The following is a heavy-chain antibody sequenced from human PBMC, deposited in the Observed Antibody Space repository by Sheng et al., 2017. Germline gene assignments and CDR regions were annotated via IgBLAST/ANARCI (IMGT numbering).Heavy chain of an antibody. V-gene: IGHV4-4*07. CDR2: IHTSGST. D-gene: IGHD3-16*02. J-gene: IGHJ5*02. CDR1: GGSISSYY. CDR3: ARDPGSLLGWFDP. Sequence: QVQLQESGPGLVKPFGDPCPLTCTXSGGSISSYYWNWIRQPAGKGLEWIGRIHTSGSTNYNPSLKSRLTMSVDMSKNQFSLKVNSVTAADTAVYYCARDPGSLLGWFDPWGGQGTLVIVSS.